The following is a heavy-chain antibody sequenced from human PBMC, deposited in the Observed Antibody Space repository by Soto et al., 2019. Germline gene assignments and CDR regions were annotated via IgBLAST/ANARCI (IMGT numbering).Heavy chain of an antibody. Sequence: GGSLRLSCAASGFTFSSYAMSWVRQAPGKGLEWVSAISGRGGSTYYADSVKGRFTISRDNSKNTLYLQMNSLRAEDTAVYYCAKDVLGSSWYYGMDVWGQGTTVTVSS. CDR1: GFTFSSYA. V-gene: IGHV3-23*01. D-gene: IGHD6-13*01. CDR3: AKDVLGSSWYYGMDV. J-gene: IGHJ6*02. CDR2: ISGRGGST.